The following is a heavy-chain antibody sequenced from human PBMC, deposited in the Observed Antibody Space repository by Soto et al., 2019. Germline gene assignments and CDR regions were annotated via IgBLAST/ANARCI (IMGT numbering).Heavy chain of an antibody. Sequence: SETLSLTCAVYGGSFSGYYWSWIRQPPGKGLEWIGEINHSGSTNYNPSLKSRVTISVDTSKNQFSLKLSSVTAADTAVYYCARRLLLWFGELSLSYFDYWGHGTLVTVSS. CDR3: ARRLLLWFGELSLSYFDY. CDR2: INHSGST. J-gene: IGHJ4*01. V-gene: IGHV4-34*01. CDR1: GGSFSGYY. D-gene: IGHD3-10*01.